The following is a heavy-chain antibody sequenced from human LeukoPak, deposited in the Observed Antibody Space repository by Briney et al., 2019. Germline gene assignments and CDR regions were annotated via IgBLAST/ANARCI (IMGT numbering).Heavy chain of an antibody. CDR3: ATGGNYYYYYMDV. CDR2: IYSDGST. Sequence: GGSLRLSCAASGFTVSTNYMSWVRQAPGKKLEWVSDIYSDGSTFYADSVKGRFTISRDNAKNSLYLQMNSLRAEDMAVYYCATGGNYYYYYMDVWGKGTTVTVSS. V-gene: IGHV3-53*01. J-gene: IGHJ6*03. CDR1: GFTVSTNY.